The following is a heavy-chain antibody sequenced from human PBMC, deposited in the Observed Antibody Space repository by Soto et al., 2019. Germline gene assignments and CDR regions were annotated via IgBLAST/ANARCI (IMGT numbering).Heavy chain of an antibody. CDR1: GFTFGNYA. CDR3: TVDRGEATACTPCYMDV. J-gene: IGHJ6*03. CDR2: ISSRANGGTS. Sequence: GGSLRLSCTASGFTFGNYAMSWVRQAPGKGLEWVGFISSRANGGTSEYATSVKCRFTSSSDDSNSIAYVQMNSLNTENTGGYYGTVDRGEATACTPCYMDVWGKGTTVTVSS. D-gene: IGHD1-26*01. V-gene: IGHV3-49*04.